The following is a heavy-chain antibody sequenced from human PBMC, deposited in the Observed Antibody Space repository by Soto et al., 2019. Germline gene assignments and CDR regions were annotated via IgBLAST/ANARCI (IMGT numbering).Heavy chain of an antibody. Sequence: PSETLSLTCAVYGGSFSGYYWSWIRQPPGKGLEWIGEINHSGSTNYNPSLKSRVTISVDTSKSQFSLKLSSVTAADTAVYYCARTVMTTVTNAFGDWGHGTLATDSS. CDR3: ARTVMTTVTNAFGD. CDR1: GGSFSGYY. CDR2: INHSGST. D-gene: IGHD4-17*01. V-gene: IGHV4-34*01. J-gene: IGHJ1*01.